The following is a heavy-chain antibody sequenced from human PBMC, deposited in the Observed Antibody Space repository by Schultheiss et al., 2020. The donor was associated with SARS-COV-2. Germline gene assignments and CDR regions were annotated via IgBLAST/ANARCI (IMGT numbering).Heavy chain of an antibody. J-gene: IGHJ6*02. CDR2: ISSSGSTI. CDR1: GFTFSSYE. Sequence: GGSLRLSCAASGFTFSSYEMNWVRQAPGKGLEWVSYISSSGSTIYYADSVKGRFTISRDNAKNTLYLQMNSLRAEDTAVYYCARDGHIYCTNGVCYHNYYYYGMDVWGQGTTVTVSS. V-gene: IGHV3-48*03. CDR3: ARDGHIYCTNGVCYHNYYYYGMDV. D-gene: IGHD2-8*01.